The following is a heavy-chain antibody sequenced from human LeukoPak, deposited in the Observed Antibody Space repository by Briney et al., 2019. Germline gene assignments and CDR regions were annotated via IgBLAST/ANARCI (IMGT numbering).Heavy chain of an antibody. D-gene: IGHD6-13*01. CDR2: MNPNSGNT. CDR1: RYPFTRYD. J-gene: IGHJ5*02. V-gene: IGHV1-8*01. Sequence: PSVRASCKASRYPFTRYDINWVRQATGHGLEWMGWMNPNSGNTGYAQKFQGRFTMTRNNSKSTVYMQLSSLKSEDTAVYYCARIPYSSSWYDCFDPWGQGTLVTVSS. CDR3: ARIPYSSSWYDCFDP.